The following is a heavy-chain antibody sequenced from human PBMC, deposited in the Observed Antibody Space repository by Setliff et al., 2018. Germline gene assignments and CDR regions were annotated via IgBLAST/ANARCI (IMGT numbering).Heavy chain of an antibody. CDR3: ASPRRDDLDSPFDAFDI. D-gene: IGHD3-3*01. V-gene: IGHV4-38-2*01. CDR2: MSHRGRT. Sequence: SETLSLTCGVSGASITSGHYWGWIRQPPGKGPEWIATMSHRGRTYFNPSLESRVTMSRDTSKNQFSLRLTSVAAADTAVYYCASPRRDDLDSPFDAFDIWGRGTMVTVSS. J-gene: IGHJ3*02. CDR1: GASITSGHY.